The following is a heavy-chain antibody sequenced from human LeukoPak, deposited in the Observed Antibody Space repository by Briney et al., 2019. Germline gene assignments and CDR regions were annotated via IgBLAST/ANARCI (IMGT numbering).Heavy chain of an antibody. Sequence: PGGSLRLSCAASGFTFSSYEMNWVRQAPGKGLEWVSYISSSGSTIYYADSVKSRFTISRDNAKNSLYLQMNSLRAEDTAVYYCARDSGGGVDYWGQGTLVTVSS. CDR1: GFTFSSYE. J-gene: IGHJ4*02. V-gene: IGHV3-48*03. CDR3: ARDSGGGVDY. CDR2: ISSSGSTI. D-gene: IGHD3-10*01.